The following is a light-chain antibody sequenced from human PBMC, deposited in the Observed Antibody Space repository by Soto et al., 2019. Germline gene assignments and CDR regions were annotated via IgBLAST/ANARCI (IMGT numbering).Light chain of an antibody. CDR1: QSISDT. Sequence: EIVMTQSPATLSVSPGGRATLSCRASQSISDTLAWYQQKPGQAPRLLIYGASTRAPGFPARFSGSGSGTEFTLTISSLQSEDFAVYYCQQYKNWPWTFGQGTKVEIK. V-gene: IGKV3-15*01. CDR3: QQYKNWPWT. J-gene: IGKJ1*01. CDR2: GAS.